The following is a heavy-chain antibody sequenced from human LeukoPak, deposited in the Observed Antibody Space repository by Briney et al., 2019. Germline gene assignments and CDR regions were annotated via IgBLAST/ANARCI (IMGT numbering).Heavy chain of an antibody. V-gene: IGHV4-34*01. Sequence: PSETLSLTCAVYGGSFSGYYWSWIRQPPGKGLEWIGEINHSGSTNYNPSHKSRVTISVDTSKNQFSLKLSSVTAADTAVYYCARFGSGWHYFDYWGQGTLVTVSS. CDR3: ARFGSGWHYFDY. D-gene: IGHD6-19*01. CDR2: INHSGST. CDR1: GGSFSGYY. J-gene: IGHJ4*02.